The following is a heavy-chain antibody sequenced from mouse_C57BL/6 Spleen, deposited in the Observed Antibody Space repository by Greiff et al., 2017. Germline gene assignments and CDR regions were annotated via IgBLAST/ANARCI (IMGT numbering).Heavy chain of an antibody. CDR2: INPNNGGT. J-gene: IGHJ2*01. CDR3: ARWDTTVAYVDY. V-gene: IGHV1-26*01. CDR1: GYTFTDYY. Sequence: EVQLQQSGPELVKPGASVKISCKASGYTFTDYYMNWVKQSHGKSLEWIGDINPNNGGTSYNQKFKGKATLTVDKSSSTAYMELRSLTSEDSAVYSCARWDTTVAYVDYWGQGTTLTVSA. D-gene: IGHD1-1*01.